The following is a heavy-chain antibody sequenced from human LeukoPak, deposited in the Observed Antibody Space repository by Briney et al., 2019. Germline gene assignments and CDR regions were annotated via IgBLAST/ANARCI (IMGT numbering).Heavy chain of an antibody. Sequence: GGSLRLSCAASGFTVSSNYMSWVRRAPGKGLEWVSGISGSDGSTTYADSVKGRFTISRDNSKNTLYLQMNSLRAEDTAVYYCAKTGGITLIVVVITTWGQGTLVTVSS. D-gene: IGHD3-22*01. V-gene: IGHV3-23*01. CDR2: ISGSDGST. CDR3: AKTGGITLIVVVITT. CDR1: GFTVSSNY. J-gene: IGHJ4*02.